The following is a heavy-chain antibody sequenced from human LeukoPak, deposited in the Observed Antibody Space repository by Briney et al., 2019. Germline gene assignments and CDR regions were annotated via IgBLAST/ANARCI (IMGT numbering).Heavy chain of an antibody. Sequence: SETLSLTCTVSGGSISSSSYYWGWIRQPPGKGLEWIGSIYYSGSTYYNPSLKSRVTISVDTSKNQFSLKLSSVTAADTAVYYCASQPNYYGSGSYDYWGQGTLVTVSS. V-gene: IGHV4-39*07. CDR2: IYYSGST. J-gene: IGHJ4*02. CDR1: GGSISSSSYY. CDR3: ASQPNYYGSGSYDY. D-gene: IGHD3-10*01.